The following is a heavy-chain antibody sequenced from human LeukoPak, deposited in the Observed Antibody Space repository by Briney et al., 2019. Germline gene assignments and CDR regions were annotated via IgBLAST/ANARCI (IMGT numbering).Heavy chain of an antibody. D-gene: IGHD3-16*01. CDR1: GFRFGSDW. CDR2: INPDGSEK. J-gene: IGHJ3*02. Sequence: GGSLRLSWAASGFRFGSDWMSWVRQAPGKGLEWVANINPDGSEKYYVDSVKGRFTISRDNDKNSLYLRLNSLRADDTAVYYCVRYYDPPVGDAFDIWGQGTLVTVSS. V-gene: IGHV3-7*01. CDR3: VRYYDPPVGDAFDI.